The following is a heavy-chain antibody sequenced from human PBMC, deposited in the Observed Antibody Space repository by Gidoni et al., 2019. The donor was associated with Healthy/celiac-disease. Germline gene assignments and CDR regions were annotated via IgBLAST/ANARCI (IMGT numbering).Heavy chain of an antibody. CDR3: ARDGPGDYFIFDY. D-gene: IGHD4-17*01. Sequence: QVQLQESGPGLVKPSETLSLTCTVSGSSISSYYWSWLRQPAGKGLAWIGRIYTIGSTNYNPSLKSRVTMSVDTSKNQFSLKLSSVTAADTAVYYCARDGPGDYFIFDYWGQGTLVTVSS. CDR2: IYTIGST. J-gene: IGHJ4*02. CDR1: GSSISSYY. V-gene: IGHV4-4*07.